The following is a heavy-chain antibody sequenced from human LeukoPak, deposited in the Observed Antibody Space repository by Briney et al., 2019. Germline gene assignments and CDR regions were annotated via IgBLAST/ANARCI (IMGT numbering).Heavy chain of an antibody. J-gene: IGHJ4*02. D-gene: IGHD4-17*01. CDR3: ARSSGGDTTFDY. V-gene: IGHV4-34*01. CDR1: GGSFSGYY. Sequence: SETLSLTCAVYGGSFSGYYWSWIRQPPGKGLEWIGEINHSGSTYYNPSLKSRVTISVDTSKNQFSLKLRSVTAAGTAVYYCARSSGGDTTFDYWGQGTLVTVSS. CDR2: INHSGST.